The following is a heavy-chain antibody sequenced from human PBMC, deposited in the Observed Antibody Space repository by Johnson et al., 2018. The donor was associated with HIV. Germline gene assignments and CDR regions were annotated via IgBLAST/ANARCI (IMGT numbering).Heavy chain of an antibody. V-gene: IGHV3-7*01. CDR3: ARGKAWIQSWDDAFDI. CDR1: GFTFSTYW. CDR2: IKQDGSES. J-gene: IGHJ3*02. D-gene: IGHD5-18*01. Sequence: EMQLVESGGGLVQPGGSLRLSCAASGFTFSTYWMSWVRQAPGKGLEWVGSIKQDGSESYYVDSVKGRFTMSRDNSKNTIYLQTNSLRREDTAVYYCARGKAWIQSWDDAFDIWGQGTMVTVSS.